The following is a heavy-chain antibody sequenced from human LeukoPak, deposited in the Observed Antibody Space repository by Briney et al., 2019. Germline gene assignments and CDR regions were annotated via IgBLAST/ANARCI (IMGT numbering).Heavy chain of an antibody. D-gene: IGHD5-24*01. CDR2: IYTSGRT. V-gene: IGHV4-61*02. CDR3: AREMATPLGDWFDP. J-gene: IGHJ5*02. CDR1: GGSISSGSYY. Sequence: SETLSLTCTVSGGSISSGSYYWNWIRQPAGKGLEWIGRIYTSGRTNYNPSLKSRVTISVDTSKNQFSLKLSSVTAADTAVYYCAREMATPLGDWFDPWGQGTLVTVSS.